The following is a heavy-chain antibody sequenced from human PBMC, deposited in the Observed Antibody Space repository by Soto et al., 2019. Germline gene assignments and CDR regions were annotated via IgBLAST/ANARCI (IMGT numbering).Heavy chain of an antibody. CDR2: IFYSGTT. V-gene: IGHV4-30-4*01. CDR1: GDSISSADYY. Sequence: QVQLQESGPGLVRPSQTLSLTCTVSGDSISSADYYWSWIRQTPGKGMEWIGHIFYSGTTYYNPSLKSRLTISVDTSTTHFSLRLTSVTAADTAVYYCARDLWVEPELYYYGMDVWGQGTTVTVSS. D-gene: IGHD1-1*01. CDR3: ARDLWVEPELYYYGMDV. J-gene: IGHJ6*02.